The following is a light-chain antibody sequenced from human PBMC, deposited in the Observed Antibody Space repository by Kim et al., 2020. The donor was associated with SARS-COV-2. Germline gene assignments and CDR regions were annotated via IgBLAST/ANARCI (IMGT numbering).Light chain of an antibody. CDR3: QHYNSYSGGT. J-gene: IGKJ1*01. CDR2: RAS. CDR1: QSISDY. V-gene: IGKV1-5*03. Sequence: DIQMTQSPSTLSASVGDRVTITCRASQSISDYLAWYQQKPGTAPNLLIFRASLLETGVPSRFSGSGSGTEFTLTISSLQPDDFATYYCQHYNSYSGGTFGQGTKVDIK.